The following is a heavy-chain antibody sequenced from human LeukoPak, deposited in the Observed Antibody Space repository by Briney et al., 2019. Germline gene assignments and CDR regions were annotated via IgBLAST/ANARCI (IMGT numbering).Heavy chain of an antibody. Sequence: GGSLRLSCAVSGLTVSDNYMTWVRQSPGKGLEWVSVIYSGGSTYDADSVNGRFTISRDNSKNTLYLQMNTLRAEDTAVYFCARVYGSGTQVPYYFDYWGRGTVVTVSS. CDR1: GLTVSDNY. D-gene: IGHD3-10*01. CDR2: IYSGGST. CDR3: ARVYGSGTQVPYYFDY. J-gene: IGHJ4*02. V-gene: IGHV3-66*01.